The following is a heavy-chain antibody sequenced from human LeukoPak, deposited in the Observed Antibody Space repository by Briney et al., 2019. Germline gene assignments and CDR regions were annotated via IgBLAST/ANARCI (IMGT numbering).Heavy chain of an antibody. CDR2: IYTSGST. CDR1: GGSISSGSYY. Sequence: SQTLSLTCTVSGGSISSGSYYWSWIRQPAGKGLEWIGRIYTSGSTNYNPFRKSRVTISVDTSKNQFSLKLSSVTAADTAVYYCAREDSSSWYLDYYYYYMDVWGKGTTVTVSS. CDR3: AREDSSSWYLDYYYYYMDV. D-gene: IGHD6-13*01. V-gene: IGHV4-61*02. J-gene: IGHJ6*03.